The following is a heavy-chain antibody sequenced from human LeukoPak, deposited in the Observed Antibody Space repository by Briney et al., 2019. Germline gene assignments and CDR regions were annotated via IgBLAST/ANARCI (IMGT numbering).Heavy chain of an antibody. CDR2: ISGSGGSI. CDR1: GFTFSDYA. J-gene: IGHJ4*02. Sequence: GGSLRLSCTASGFTFSDYAMSWVRQAPGKGLEWVSGISGSGGSIRYADSVKGRFIISRDNSKNTLYLQMNSLRAEDTAVYYCAKDRCSGGSCYYFDYWGQGTLVTVSS. CDR3: AKDRCSGGSCYYFDY. D-gene: IGHD2-15*01. V-gene: IGHV3-23*01.